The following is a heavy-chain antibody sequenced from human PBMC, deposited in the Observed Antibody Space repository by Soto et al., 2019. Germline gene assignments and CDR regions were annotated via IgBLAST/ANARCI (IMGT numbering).Heavy chain of an antibody. Sequence: EVQLVESGGGLVKPGGSLRLSCAASGFTFSNAWMSWVRQAPGKGLEWVGRIKSKTDGGTTDYAAPVKGRFTISRDDSKNTLVLQIDSLKTGDTAVYYCTPDPMTTVTTGGYYFDYWGQGTLVTVSS. CDR2: IKSKTDGGTT. J-gene: IGHJ4*02. D-gene: IGHD4-17*01. CDR1: GFTFSNAW. CDR3: TPDPMTTVTTGGYYFDY. V-gene: IGHV3-15*01.